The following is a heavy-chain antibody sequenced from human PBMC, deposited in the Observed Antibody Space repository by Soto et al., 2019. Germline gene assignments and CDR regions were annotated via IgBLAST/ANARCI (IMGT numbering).Heavy chain of an antibody. CDR3: ATLKLWSGYQKTHYYYYGMDV. CDR2: IYYSGST. V-gene: IGHV4-39*01. D-gene: IGHD3-3*01. CDR1: GGSISSSSYY. Sequence: SETLSLTCTVSGGSISSSSYYWGWIRQPPGKGLEWIGSIYYSGSTYYNPSLKSRVTISVDTSKNQFSLKLSSVTAADTAVYYCATLKLWSGYQKTHYYYYGMDVWGQGTTVTVSS. J-gene: IGHJ6*02.